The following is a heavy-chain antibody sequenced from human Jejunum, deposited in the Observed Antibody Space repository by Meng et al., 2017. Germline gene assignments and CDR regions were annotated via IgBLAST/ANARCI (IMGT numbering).Heavy chain of an antibody. CDR2: INHSGST. D-gene: IGHD4-11*01. Sequence: QLQVPVGGGGLLMSSEPLSLPCAFYGGSFRDYPWTLIRQPPGKGLEWIGEINHSGSTHYRPYLESRLSISADSSKNQLSLRLTSVTAADTAVYSCVYSNYRSDYWGQGTLVTVSS. CDR1: GGSFRDYP. J-gene: IGHJ4*02. V-gene: IGHV4-34*01. CDR3: VYSNYRSDY.